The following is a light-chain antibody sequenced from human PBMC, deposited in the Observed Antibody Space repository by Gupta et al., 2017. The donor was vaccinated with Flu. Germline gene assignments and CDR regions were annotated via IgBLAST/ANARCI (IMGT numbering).Light chain of an antibody. CDR2: GAS. Sequence: PSFLSASVGQGVTITCRASQAIDSDLAWYKQKPGEVPKLLIYGASILHSGVPSRFSGSQSEADYTLTISNLQPEDIATYFCQKYGGAPFTFGGGTKVEIK. J-gene: IGKJ4*01. V-gene: IGKV1-27*01. CDR1: QAIDSD. CDR3: QKYGGAPFT.